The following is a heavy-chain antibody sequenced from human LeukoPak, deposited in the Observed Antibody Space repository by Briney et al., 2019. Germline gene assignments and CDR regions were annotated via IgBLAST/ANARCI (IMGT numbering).Heavy chain of an antibody. V-gene: IGHV3-48*01. Sequence: GGSLRLSCAASGFTFSSYSMNWVRQAPGKGLEWVSYISSGSRTIYYADSVKGRFTISRDNAKNSLYLQMNTLRAEDTAVYYCARDRHKYNYDSGGYPPYWGQGTLVTVSS. D-gene: IGHD3-22*01. J-gene: IGHJ4*02. CDR2: ISSGSRTI. CDR1: GFTFSSYS. CDR3: ARDRHKYNYDSGGYPPY.